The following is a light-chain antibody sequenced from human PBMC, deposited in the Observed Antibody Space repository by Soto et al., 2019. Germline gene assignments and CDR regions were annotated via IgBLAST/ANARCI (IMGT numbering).Light chain of an antibody. V-gene: IGKV3-20*01. J-gene: IGKJ2*01. CDR2: GAS. Sequence: EIVLTQSPGTLSLSPGERATLSCRASQSVSSSYLAWYKQKPGQAPRLLIYGASSRATGIPDRFSGSGSGTDFTLTISLLEPEDFAVYYCQQYGGSPPYTFGQGNKLEIK. CDR3: QQYGGSPPYT. CDR1: QSVSSSY.